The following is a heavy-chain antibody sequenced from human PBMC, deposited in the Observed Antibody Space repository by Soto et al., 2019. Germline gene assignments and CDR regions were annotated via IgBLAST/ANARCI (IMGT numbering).Heavy chain of an antibody. V-gene: IGHV4-34*01. D-gene: IGHD1-1*01. CDR2: MSHSGGT. Sequence: HVQLQQWGAGLLKPSETLSLTCAVYGGFVSSGSYYWSWIRQPPGKGLEWIGEMSHSGGTHFNPSLKSRVTISVDTSKNQFSLKMSSVTAADTALYYCARVERGTVTTVVDAFDIWGPGTMVTVSS. CDR1: GGFVSSGSYY. J-gene: IGHJ3*02. CDR3: ARVERGTVTTVVDAFDI.